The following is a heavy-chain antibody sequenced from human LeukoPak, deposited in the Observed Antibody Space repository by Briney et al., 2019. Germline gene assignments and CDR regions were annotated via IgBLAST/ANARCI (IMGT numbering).Heavy chain of an antibody. J-gene: IGHJ5*02. V-gene: IGHV4-39*01. Sequence: SETLSLTCTVSGGSISSSSYYCGWVRQPPGKGLEWIGSIYYSGSTYYNPSLKSRVTISVDTSKNQFSLKLSSVTAADTAVYYCARMVGYCSSTSCYAGWFDPWGQGTLVTVSS. D-gene: IGHD2-2*01. CDR2: IYYSGST. CDR3: ARMVGYCSSTSCYAGWFDP. CDR1: GGSISSSSYY.